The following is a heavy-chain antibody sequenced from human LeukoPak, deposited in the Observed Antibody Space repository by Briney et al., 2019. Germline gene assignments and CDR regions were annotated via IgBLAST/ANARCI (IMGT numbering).Heavy chain of an antibody. V-gene: IGHV3-33*06. Sequence: PGGSLRLSCAASGFTFSSYGMHWVRQAPGKGLEWVAVIWYDGSNKYYADSVKGRFTISRDNSKNTLYLQMNSLRAEDTAVYYCAKDLRGYSYGSDVLDYWGQGTLVTVSS. J-gene: IGHJ4*02. CDR2: IWYDGSNK. CDR3: AKDLRGYSYGSDVLDY. CDR1: GFTFSSYG. D-gene: IGHD5-18*01.